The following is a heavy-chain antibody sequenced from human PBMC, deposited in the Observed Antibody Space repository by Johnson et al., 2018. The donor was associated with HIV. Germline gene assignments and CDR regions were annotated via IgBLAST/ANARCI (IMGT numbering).Heavy chain of an antibody. CDR3: ARDQRRSSWYTEGEKVGNAFDI. CDR1: AFTFSSYG. CDR2: ISYDGSNK. D-gene: IGHD6-13*01. V-gene: IGHV3-30*03. Sequence: LLVESGGGWVQPGRSLRLSCAASAFTFSSYGMHWVRQAPGKGLEWVAVISYDGSNKYYADSVKGRFTISRDNAKNTLYLQMNSLRAEDTAVYYCARDQRRSSWYTEGEKVGNAFDIWGQGTMVTVSS. J-gene: IGHJ3*02.